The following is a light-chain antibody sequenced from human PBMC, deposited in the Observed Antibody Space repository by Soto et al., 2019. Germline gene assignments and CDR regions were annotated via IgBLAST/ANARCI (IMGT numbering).Light chain of an antibody. J-gene: IGKJ5*01. CDR3: QKYNSGLIT. CDR2: SAN. CDR1: QDISNF. V-gene: IGKV1-17*03. Sequence: DIQMTQSPSYMSASVVDRFTITCLASQDISNFLVWFQQRPGKVPKRLMYSANRLESGVPSRFSGSGSGTDFTLTISSLQPEDVAIYYCQKYNSGLITFGQGTRLEIK.